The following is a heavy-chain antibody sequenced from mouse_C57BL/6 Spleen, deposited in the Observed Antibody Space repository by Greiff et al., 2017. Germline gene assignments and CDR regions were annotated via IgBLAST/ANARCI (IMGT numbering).Heavy chain of an antibody. V-gene: IGHV1-53*01. D-gene: IGHD1-1*01. CDR3: ASGDYYGSSYDYYAMDY. J-gene: IGHJ4*01. CDR2: INPSNGGT. Sequence: QVQLQQPGTELVKPGASVKLSCKASGYTFTSYWMHWVKQSPGQGLEWIGNINPSNGGTNYNEKFKSKATLTVDKSSSTAYMQLSSLTSEDSAVYYCASGDYYGSSYDYYAMDYWGQGTSVTVSS. CDR1: GYTFTSYW.